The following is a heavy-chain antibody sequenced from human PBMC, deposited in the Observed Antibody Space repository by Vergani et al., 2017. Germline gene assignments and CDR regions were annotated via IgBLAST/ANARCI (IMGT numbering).Heavy chain of an antibody. Sequence: QVQLQESGPGLVKPSQTLSLTCTVSGGSISSGGYYLSWIRQHPGKGLEWIGYIYYSGSTYYNPSLKSRVTISVDTSKNQFSLKLSSVTAADTAVYYCARGVGYCSGGSCYDYWGQGTLVTVSS. V-gene: IGHV4-31*03. CDR1: GGSISSGGYY. J-gene: IGHJ4*02. CDR3: ARGVGYCSGGSCYDY. D-gene: IGHD2-15*01. CDR2: IYYSGST.